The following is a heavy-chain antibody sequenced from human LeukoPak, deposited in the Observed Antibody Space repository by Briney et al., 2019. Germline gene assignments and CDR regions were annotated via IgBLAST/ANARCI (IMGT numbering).Heavy chain of an antibody. J-gene: IGHJ4*02. D-gene: IGHD3-22*01. Sequence: SETLSLTCTVSGGSISSSSYYWGWIRQPPGKGLEWIGTIYHSGSTYYNPSLKSRITISVDTSKNQFSLKLSSVIAADRAVYYCARSSSGYLRYYFDYWGQGTLVTVSS. CDR3: ARSSSGYLRYYFDY. CDR2: IYHSGST. V-gene: IGHV4-39*07. CDR1: GGSISSSSYY.